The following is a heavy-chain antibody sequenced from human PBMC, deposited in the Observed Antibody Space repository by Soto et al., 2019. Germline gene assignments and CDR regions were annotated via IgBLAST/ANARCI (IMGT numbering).Heavy chain of an antibody. CDR1: GFTFSSYG. D-gene: IGHD3-9*01. Sequence: QVQLVESGGGVVQPGRSLRLSCAASGFTFSSYGMHWVRQAPGKGLEWVAVISYDGSNKYYADSVKGRYTISRDNSKNTLYLQMNSLRAEDTAVYYCAKEAGHLYYDILTGYHGGYNWFDPWGQGTLVTVSS. CDR3: AKEAGHLYYDILTGYHGGYNWFDP. CDR2: ISYDGSNK. J-gene: IGHJ5*02. V-gene: IGHV3-30*18.